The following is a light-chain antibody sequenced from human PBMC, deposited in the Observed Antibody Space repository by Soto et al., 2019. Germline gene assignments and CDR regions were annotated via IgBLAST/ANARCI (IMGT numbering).Light chain of an antibody. CDR2: DVS. CDR3: SSQAVSSTLV. V-gene: IGLV2-14*01. CDR1: SSDIGGYNY. J-gene: IGLJ2*01. Sequence: QSVLTQPASVSGSPGQSITISCTGTSSDIGGYNYVSWYQQHPGKAPKLMIYDVSNRPSGVSNRFSGSKSGNTASLTISGLPAEDEADYYCSSQAVSSTLVFGGGTKVTVL.